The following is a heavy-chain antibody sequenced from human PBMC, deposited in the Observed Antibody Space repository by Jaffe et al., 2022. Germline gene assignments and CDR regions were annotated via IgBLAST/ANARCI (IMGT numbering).Heavy chain of an antibody. D-gene: IGHD2-15*01. Sequence: EVQLVESGGGLVKPGGSLRLSCAASGFTFSSYSMNWVRQAPGKGLEWVSSISSSSSYIYYADSVKGRFTISRDNAKNSLYLQMNSLRAEDTAVYYCARDCSGGSCYSMFAFDIWGQGTMVTVSS. CDR3: ARDCSGGSCYSMFAFDI. V-gene: IGHV3-21*01. CDR1: GFTFSSYS. CDR2: ISSSSSYI. J-gene: IGHJ3*02.